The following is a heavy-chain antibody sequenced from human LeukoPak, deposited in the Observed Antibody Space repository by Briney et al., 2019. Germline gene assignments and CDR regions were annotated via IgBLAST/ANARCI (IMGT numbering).Heavy chain of an antibody. CDR2: IRSKAHGGTT. CDR3: TRSLLWFGELPSNDAFDI. CDR1: GFTFGDYA. Sequence: GGSLRLSCTASGFTFGDYAMSWFRQAPGEGLEWVGFIRSKAHGGTTEYAASVKGRFTISRDDSKSIAYLQMNSLKTEDTAVYYCTRSLLWFGELPSNDAFDIWGQGTMVTVSS. V-gene: IGHV3-49*03. D-gene: IGHD3-10*01. J-gene: IGHJ3*02.